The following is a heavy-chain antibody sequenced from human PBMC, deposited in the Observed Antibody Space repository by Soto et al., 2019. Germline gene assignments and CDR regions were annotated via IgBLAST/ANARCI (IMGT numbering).Heavy chain of an antibody. Sequence: EVQLVESGGGLVQPGGSLRLSCAASGFTVSSNYMSWVRQAPGKGLEWVSVIYSGGSTYYADSVKGRFTISRDNSKNTLYLKMNSLRAEDTAVYYCARELGPTYYYYYMDVWGKGTTVTVSS. CDR3: ARELGPTYYYYYMDV. D-gene: IGHD7-27*01. J-gene: IGHJ6*03. V-gene: IGHV3-66*01. CDR2: IYSGGST. CDR1: GFTVSSNY.